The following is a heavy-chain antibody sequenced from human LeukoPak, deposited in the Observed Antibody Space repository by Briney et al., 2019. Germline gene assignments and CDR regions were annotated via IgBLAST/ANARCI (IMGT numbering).Heavy chain of an antibody. CDR3: ARDPLQQQLVLTYYYYGMDV. J-gene: IGHJ6*02. D-gene: IGHD6-13*01. V-gene: IGHV3-21*01. CDR1: GFTFSSFS. Sequence: GGSLRLSCAASGFTFSSFSMSWVRQAPGKGLEWVSFISSSSSYIYYADSVKGRFTISRDNAKNSLYMQMNSLRAEDTAVYYCARDPLQQQLVLTYYYYGMDVWGQGTTVTVSS. CDR2: ISSSSSYI.